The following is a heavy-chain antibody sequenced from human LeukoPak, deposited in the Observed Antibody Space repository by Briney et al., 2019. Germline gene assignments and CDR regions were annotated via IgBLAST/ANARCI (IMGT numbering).Heavy chain of an antibody. CDR2: VYNSGST. D-gene: IGHD3-22*01. CDR3: ARVPIIYDSSGYYPSYFDY. CDR1: GGSASSNYY. J-gene: IGHJ4*02. Sequence: PSETLSLTCTVSGGSASSNYYWGWIRQPPGKDLEWIGSVYNSGSTYYNPSLKSRVTISVDRSKNQFSLKLSSVTAADTAVYYCARVPIIYDSSGYYPSYFDYWGQGTLVTVSS. V-gene: IGHV4-39*07.